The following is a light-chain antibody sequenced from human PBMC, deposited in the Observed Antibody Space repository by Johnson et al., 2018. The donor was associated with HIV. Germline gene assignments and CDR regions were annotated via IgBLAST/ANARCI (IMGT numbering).Light chain of an antibody. J-gene: IGLJ1*01. V-gene: IGLV1-51*02. Sequence: QSVLTQPPSVSAAPGQKVTISCSGSTSNIGNNYVSWYQQLPGTAPKLLIYEKNKRPSGIPDRFSASKSGTSATLVITGLQTGDEADYYCGAWDSSLSAHFVFGTGTHVTVL. CDR1: TSNIGNNY. CDR2: EKN. CDR3: GAWDSSLSAHFV.